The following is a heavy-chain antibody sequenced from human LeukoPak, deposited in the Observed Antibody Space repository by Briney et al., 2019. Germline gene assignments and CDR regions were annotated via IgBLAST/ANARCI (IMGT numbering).Heavy chain of an antibody. CDR1: GYSFTSYW. CDR2: IYPGGCAT. CDR3: ARSLLRGYSYP. D-gene: IGHD5-18*01. Sequence: GESLKISCKGSGYSFTSYWIGWVRPLPGKGLEWVIIIYPGGCATSYNPSFRSHATTSDAKSITTSYLQRSRLKDSDTAKYYCARSLLRGYSYPWGQGTLVTVPS. V-gene: IGHV5-51*01. J-gene: IGHJ4*02.